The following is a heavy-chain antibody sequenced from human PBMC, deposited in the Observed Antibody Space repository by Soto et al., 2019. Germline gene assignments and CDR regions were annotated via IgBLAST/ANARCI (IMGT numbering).Heavy chain of an antibody. CDR2: ISHDGTNT. CDR3: AVTGDCLSVNCYRPFEI. Sequence: LRLSCAASGFTFSNSAMHWVRQAPGKGLEWVAVISHDGTNTIYADSVKGRFTISRDNSKNTLSLQMESLRAEDTAVYHCAVTGDCLSVNCYRPFEIWGQGTMVTVSS. D-gene: IGHD2-15*01. V-gene: IGHV3-30*04. CDR1: GFTFSNSA. J-gene: IGHJ3*02.